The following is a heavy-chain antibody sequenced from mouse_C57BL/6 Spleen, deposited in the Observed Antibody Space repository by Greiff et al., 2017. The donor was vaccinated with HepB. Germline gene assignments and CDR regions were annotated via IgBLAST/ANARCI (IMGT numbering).Heavy chain of an antibody. V-gene: IGHV1-80*01. D-gene: IGHD1-1*01. J-gene: IGHJ2*01. Sequence: VQLVESGAELVKPGASVKISCKASGYAFSSYWMNWVKQRPGKGLEWIGQIYPGDGDTNYNGKFKGKATLTADKSSSTAYMQLSSLTSEDSAVYFCAREYYSSSRYFDYWGQGTTLTVSS. CDR1: GYAFSSYW. CDR3: AREYYSSSRYFDY. CDR2: IYPGDGDT.